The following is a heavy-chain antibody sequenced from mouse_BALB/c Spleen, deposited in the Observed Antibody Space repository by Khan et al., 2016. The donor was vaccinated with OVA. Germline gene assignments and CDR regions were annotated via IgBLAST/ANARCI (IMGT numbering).Heavy chain of an antibody. Sequence: EVELVESGGDLVKPGGSLKLSCSASGFTFSTYAMSWVRQTPEKRLEWVATISSYGVTIYYPDSVKGRFSISRDNAKNTLYLQMSSLRSEKTAMYYCARHNYGPFAYWGQGTLVTVSS. D-gene: IGHD1-1*01. CDR3: ARHNYGPFAY. CDR1: GFTFSTYA. V-gene: IGHV5-9-3*01. J-gene: IGHJ3*01. CDR2: ISSYGVTI.